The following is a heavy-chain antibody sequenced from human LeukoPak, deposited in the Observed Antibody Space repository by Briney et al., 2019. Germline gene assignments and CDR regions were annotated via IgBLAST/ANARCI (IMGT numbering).Heavy chain of an antibody. CDR3: ARLAKSYYYYYYYGMDV. Sequence: SETLSLTCAVYGGSFSGYYWSWIRQPPGKGLEWIGEINHSGSTNYNPSLKSRVTISVDTSKNQFSLKLSSVTAADTAVYYCARLAKSYYYYYYYGMDVWGQGTTVTVSS. CDR2: INHSGST. J-gene: IGHJ6*02. V-gene: IGHV4-34*01. CDR1: GGSFSGYY. D-gene: IGHD3-22*01.